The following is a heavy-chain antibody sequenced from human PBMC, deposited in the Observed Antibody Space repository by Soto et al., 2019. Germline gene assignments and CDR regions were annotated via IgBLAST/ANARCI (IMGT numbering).Heavy chain of an antibody. J-gene: IGHJ4*02. CDR2: ISSSGSTI. CDR3: ARDGARYSSSWTNYFDY. V-gene: IGHV3-48*03. D-gene: IGHD6-13*01. CDR1: GFTFSSYE. Sequence: EVQLVESGGGLVQPGGSLRLSCAASGFTFSSYEMNWVRQAPGKGLEWVSYISSSGSTIYYADSVKGRFTISRDNAKNSLYQQMTSLRAENTAVYYWARDGARYSSSWTNYFDYWGQGTLVTVSS.